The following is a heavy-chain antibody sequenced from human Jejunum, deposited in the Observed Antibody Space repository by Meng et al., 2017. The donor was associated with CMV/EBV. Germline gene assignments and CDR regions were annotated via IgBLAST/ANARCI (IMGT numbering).Heavy chain of an antibody. D-gene: IGHD3-3*01. CDR3: ARALDLEWELSLLFDY. Sequence: SISSGYDWSWIPQSPGKGLEWIGSIYKSGKTYYNSSVKSRVTISVDTSKNQFSLKLSSVTAADTAVYYCARALDLEWELSLLFDYWGQGTLVTVSS. J-gene: IGHJ4*02. CDR2: IYKSGKT. V-gene: IGHV4-38-2*02. CDR1: SISSGYD.